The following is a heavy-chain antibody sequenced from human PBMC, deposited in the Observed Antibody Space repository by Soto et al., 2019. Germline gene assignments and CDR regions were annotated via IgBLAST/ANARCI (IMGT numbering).Heavy chain of an antibody. J-gene: IGHJ6*02. Sequence: QVQLVQSGGGVVQPGRSLRLSCAASGFTFRDYAMHWVRQAPGKGLEWVALISFDGRNTNYADSVMGRFTVSRDNSKNTFSLEMNSLRAEDTALYYCAKDQHDFFSYGMDVWGQGTTVTVSS. CDR2: ISFDGRNT. D-gene: IGHD3-3*01. CDR1: GFTFRDYA. V-gene: IGHV3-30*18. CDR3: AKDQHDFFSYGMDV.